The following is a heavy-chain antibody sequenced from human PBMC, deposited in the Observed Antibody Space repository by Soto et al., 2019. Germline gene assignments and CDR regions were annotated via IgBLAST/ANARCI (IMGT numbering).Heavy chain of an antibody. D-gene: IGHD2-8*01. J-gene: IGHJ4*02. CDR3: AKDAHCTNGVCRPQYYFDY. Sequence: PGGSLRLSCAASGFTFSSYAMSWVRQAPGKGLEWVSAISGSGGSTYYADSVKGRFTISRDNSKNTLYLQMNGLRAEDTAVYYCAKDAHCTNGVCRPQYYFDYWGQGTLVTVSS. CDR1: GFTFSSYA. V-gene: IGHV3-23*01. CDR2: ISGSGGST.